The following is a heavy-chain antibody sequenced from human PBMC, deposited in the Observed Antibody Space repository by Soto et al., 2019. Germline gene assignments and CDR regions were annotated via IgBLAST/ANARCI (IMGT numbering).Heavy chain of an antibody. CDR2: MNPDGSER. D-gene: IGHD1-1*01. Sequence: EVDLVESGGGLVQPGGSLRLSCVGSGFTFSSYWMSWVRQAPGKGLEWVANMNPDGSERLFLGSVKGRFTISRDNGSNSVYLQMDSLRADDTAMYFCAIGTMTAPGKDNWGQGTLVTVSS. CDR1: GFTFSSYW. V-gene: IGHV3-7*01. CDR3: AIGTMTAPGKDN. J-gene: IGHJ4*02.